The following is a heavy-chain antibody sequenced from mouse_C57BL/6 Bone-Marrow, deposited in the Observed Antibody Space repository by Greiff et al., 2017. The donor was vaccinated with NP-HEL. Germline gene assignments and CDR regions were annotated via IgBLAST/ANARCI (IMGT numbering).Heavy chain of an antibody. CDR1: GYTFTSYG. CDR3: ARSYYYGSSCWYFDV. Sequence: QVQLKQSGAELARPGASVKLSCKASGYTFTSYGISWVKQRTGQGLEWIGEIYPRSGNTYYTEKFKGKATLTADKSSSTAYMELRSLTSEDSAVYFCARSYYYGSSCWYFDVWGTGTTVTVSS. J-gene: IGHJ1*03. CDR2: IYPRSGNT. D-gene: IGHD1-1*01. V-gene: IGHV1-81*01.